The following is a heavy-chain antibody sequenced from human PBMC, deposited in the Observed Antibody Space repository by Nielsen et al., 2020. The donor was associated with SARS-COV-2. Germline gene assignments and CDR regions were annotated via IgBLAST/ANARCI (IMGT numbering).Heavy chain of an antibody. Sequence: SETLSLTCTVSGPSISSFYWSWIRPSPGKGLEWIGHIFYSGSTSYNPSLKSRVTMSVDTSRDQISLKLSSVTAADTAVYYCARGSDEGLALWGQGTLVTVSS. D-gene: IGHD3-3*01. CDR3: ARGSDEGLAL. V-gene: IGHV4-59*13. J-gene: IGHJ4*02. CDR1: GPSISSFY. CDR2: IFYSGST.